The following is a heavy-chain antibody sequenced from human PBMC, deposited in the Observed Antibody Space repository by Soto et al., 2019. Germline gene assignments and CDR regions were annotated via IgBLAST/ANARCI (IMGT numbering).Heavy chain of an antibody. CDR1: VFTFSSYA. D-gene: IGHD6-19*01. CDR3: AKSGIAVAAADY. Sequence: WWSLRLSCSASVFTFSSYAMSWFRQAPGKGLEWVSAISGSGGSTYYADSVKGRFTISRDNSKNTLYLQMNSLRAEDTAVYYCAKSGIAVAAADYWGQGTLVTVSS. J-gene: IGHJ4*02. CDR2: ISGSGGST. V-gene: IGHV3-23*01.